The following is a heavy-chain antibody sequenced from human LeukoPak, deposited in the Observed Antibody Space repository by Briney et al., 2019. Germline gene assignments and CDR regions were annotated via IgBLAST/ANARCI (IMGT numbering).Heavy chain of an antibody. CDR2: ISGSGGST. CDR1: GFTFSSYA. CDR3: AKWNSGYDAFDI. D-gene: IGHD5-12*01. V-gene: IGHV3-23*01. J-gene: IGHJ3*02. Sequence: PGGSLRLSCAASGFTFSSYAMSWVRQAPGKGLEWVSAISGSGGSTCYADSVKGRFTISRDNSKNTLYLQMNSLRAEDTAVYYCAKWNSGYDAFDIWGQGTMVTVSS.